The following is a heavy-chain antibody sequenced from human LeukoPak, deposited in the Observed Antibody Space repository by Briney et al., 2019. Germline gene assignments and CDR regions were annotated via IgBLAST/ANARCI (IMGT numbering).Heavy chain of an antibody. Sequence: SETLSLTCAVYGGSFSGYYWSWIRQPPGKGLEWIGEIKHSGSTNYNPSLKSRVTISVDTSKNQFSLKLSSVTAADTAVYYCARGPSTTIVVVPAAIDRSFDYWGQGTLVTVSS. CDR3: ARGPSTTIVVVPAAIDRSFDY. CDR1: GGSFSGYY. CDR2: IKHSGST. V-gene: IGHV4-34*01. D-gene: IGHD2-2*01. J-gene: IGHJ4*02.